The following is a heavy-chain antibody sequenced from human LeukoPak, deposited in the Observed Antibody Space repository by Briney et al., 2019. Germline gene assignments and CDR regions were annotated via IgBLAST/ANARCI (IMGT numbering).Heavy chain of an antibody. CDR1: GGSISSGGYS. D-gene: IGHD6-13*01. J-gene: IGHJ4*02. V-gene: IGHV4-30-2*01. CDR2: IYHSGST. Sequence: PSETLSLTCAVSGGSISSGGYSWSWIRQPPGKGLEWIGYIYHSGSTYYNPSLKSRVTMSVDTSKNQFSLKLSSVTAADTAVYSCASSLGQQLPPLHWGQGTLVTVSS. CDR3: ASSLGQQLPPLH.